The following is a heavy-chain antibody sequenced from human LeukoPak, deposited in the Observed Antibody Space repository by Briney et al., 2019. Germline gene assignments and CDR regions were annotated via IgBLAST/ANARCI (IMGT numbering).Heavy chain of an antibody. CDR3: ASDDYGGKCPDWFDP. J-gene: IGHJ5*02. CDR1: GFTFSDYY. Sequence: GGSLRLSCAASGFTFSDYYMSWIRQAPGKGLEWVSYISSSGSTIYYADSVKGRFTISRDNAKNSLYLQMNSLRAEDTAVYYCASDDYGGKCPDWFDPWGQGTLVTVSS. V-gene: IGHV3-11*01. CDR2: ISSSGSTI. D-gene: IGHD4-23*01.